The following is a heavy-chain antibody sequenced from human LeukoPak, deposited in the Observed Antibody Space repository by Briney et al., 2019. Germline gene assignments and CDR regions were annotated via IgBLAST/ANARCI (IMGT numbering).Heavy chain of an antibody. CDR2: ISTSGST. V-gene: IGHV4-61*02. J-gene: IGHJ4*02. Sequence: SETLSLTCAVSGGSISSGGYSWSWIRQPAGKGLEWIGRISTSGSTNYNPSLKSRVTMSVDTSKNQVSLNLTSVTAADTAVYYCAREGGSYRFLDNWGQGTLVTVSS. D-gene: IGHD1-26*01. CDR1: GGSISSGGYS. CDR3: AREGGSYRFLDN.